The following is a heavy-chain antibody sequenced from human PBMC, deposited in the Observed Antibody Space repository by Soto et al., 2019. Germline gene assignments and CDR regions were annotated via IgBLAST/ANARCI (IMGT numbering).Heavy chain of an antibody. D-gene: IGHD6-13*01. V-gene: IGHV1-46*01. CDR2: INPSGGST. CDR1: GYTFTNYY. Sequence: GASVKVSCKASGYTFTNYYIHWVRQAPGQGLEWMGIINPSGGSTSYAQKFQGRLTMTRDTSTSTVYMELSSLRSEDTAVYYCARAVQGPGIAAAGPVFDYWGQGTLVTVSS. CDR3: ARAVQGPGIAAAGPVFDY. J-gene: IGHJ4*02.